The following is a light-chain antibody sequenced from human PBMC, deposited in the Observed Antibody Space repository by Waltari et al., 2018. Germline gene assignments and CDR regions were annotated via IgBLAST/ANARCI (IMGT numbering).Light chain of an antibody. CDR1: QRVSRS. CDR2: GTS. Sequence: EIVLAQSPGTLSLSPGERATLSCSASQRVSRSLAWYQQKPGQAPRLLIYGTSIRATGIPDRFSGSGSGTDFSLTISRLESEDFAVYYCQHYVRLPATFGQGTKVEIK. CDR3: QHYVRLPAT. J-gene: IGKJ1*01. V-gene: IGKV3-20*01.